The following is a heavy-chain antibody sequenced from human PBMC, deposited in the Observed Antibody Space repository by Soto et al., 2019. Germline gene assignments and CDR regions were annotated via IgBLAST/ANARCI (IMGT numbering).Heavy chain of an antibody. Sequence: GGSLRLSCAASGFTFSSYGMHWVRQAPGKGLEWVAVISYDGSNKYYADSVKGRFTISRDNSKNTPYLQMNSLRAEDTAVYYCAKAEYDFWSGYFYYGMDVWGQGTTVTVSS. D-gene: IGHD3-3*01. CDR3: AKAEYDFWSGYFYYGMDV. V-gene: IGHV3-30*18. CDR1: GFTFSSYG. J-gene: IGHJ6*02. CDR2: ISYDGSNK.